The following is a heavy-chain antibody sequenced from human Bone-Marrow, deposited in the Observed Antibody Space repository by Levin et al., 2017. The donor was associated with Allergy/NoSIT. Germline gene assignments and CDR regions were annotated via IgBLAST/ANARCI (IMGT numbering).Heavy chain of an antibody. CDR3: AKDLPPSTVTTCLDF. D-gene: IGHD4-17*01. CDR2: ISYDGSNK. V-gene: IGHV3-30*18. Sequence: GESLKISCAASGFTFNKYGMHWVRQAPGKGLEWVAVISYDGSNKYYADSVKGRFSISRDNSKNTLYLQMNSLRAEDTAVYYCAKDLPPSTVTTCLDFWGQGTLVTVSS. J-gene: IGHJ4*02. CDR1: GFTFNKYG.